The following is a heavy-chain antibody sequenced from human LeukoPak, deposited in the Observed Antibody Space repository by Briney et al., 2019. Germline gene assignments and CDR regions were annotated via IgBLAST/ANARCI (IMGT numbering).Heavy chain of an antibody. Sequence: GGSLRLSCAASGFTFSNYGMHWVRQAPGKGLEWVAFVRSDGGIKYYADSVKGRFTISRDNSRTTLHLQMNSLRAEDTAVYYCARFLATWDYYYMDVWGSGTTVTVSS. CDR1: GFTFSNYG. V-gene: IGHV3-30*02. D-gene: IGHD3-3*01. J-gene: IGHJ6*03. CDR2: VRSDGGIK. CDR3: ARFLATWDYYYMDV.